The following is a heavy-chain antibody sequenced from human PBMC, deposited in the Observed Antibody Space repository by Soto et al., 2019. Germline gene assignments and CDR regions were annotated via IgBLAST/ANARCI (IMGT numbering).Heavy chain of an antibody. V-gene: IGHV1-18*01. D-gene: IGHD3-10*01. Sequence: QVQLVQSGAEVKKPGASVKVSCKASGYTFTSYGISWVRQAPGQGLEWMGWISAYNGNTNYAQKLQGRVTMTTDTSPSPAYVQQRSLRSDETAVYYCAGARKGGKGPRYYGSWSYLPLGYWGQGTLVTVSS. CDR3: AGARKGGKGPRYYGSWSYLPLGY. CDR2: ISAYNGNT. CDR1: GYTFTSYG. J-gene: IGHJ4*02.